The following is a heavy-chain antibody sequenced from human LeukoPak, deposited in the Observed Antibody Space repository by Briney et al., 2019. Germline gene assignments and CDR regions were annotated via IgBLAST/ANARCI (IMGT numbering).Heavy chain of an antibody. V-gene: IGHV3-15*01. CDR2: IKSNADGGTT. CDR1: GVTFSNVW. Sequence: PGGSLRLSCAASGVTFSNVWMTWVRQAPGKGLEWVGRIKSNADGGTTDYAAPVKGRFTISRDDSKNTLYLQMNILKTEDTAVYYCTRIYYDSSGPDYWSQGTVVTVSS. CDR3: TRIYYDSSGPDY. J-gene: IGHJ4*02. D-gene: IGHD3-22*01.